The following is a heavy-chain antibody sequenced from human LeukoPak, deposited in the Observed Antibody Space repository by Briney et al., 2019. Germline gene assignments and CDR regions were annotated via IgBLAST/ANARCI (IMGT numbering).Heavy chain of an antibody. D-gene: IGHD5-12*01. Sequence: SQTLSLTCTVSGGSIRSGDYYWSWIRQPPGKGLEWIGYVYYSGTTYYNPSLKSRVTISVDTSKNQFSLKLSSVTAADTAVYYCARARGGYDFYYFDYWGQGTLVIVSS. CDR2: VYYSGTT. V-gene: IGHV4-30-4*01. J-gene: IGHJ4*02. CDR3: ARARGGYDFYYFDY. CDR1: GGSIRSGDYY.